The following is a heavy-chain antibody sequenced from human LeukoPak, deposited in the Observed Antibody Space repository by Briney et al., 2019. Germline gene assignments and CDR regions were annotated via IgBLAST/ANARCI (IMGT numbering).Heavy chain of an antibody. CDR1: GFTFSSYG. CDR3: AIITMVRGVQPAFDY. V-gene: IGHV3-30*02. J-gene: IGHJ4*02. CDR2: IRYDGSNK. Sequence: GGSVTLSCAASGFTFSSYGMHWVRQAPGKGLEWVAFIRYDGSNKYYADSVKGRFTISRDNSKNTLYLQMNSLRAEDTAVYYCAIITMVRGVQPAFDYWGQGTLVTVSS. D-gene: IGHD3-10*01.